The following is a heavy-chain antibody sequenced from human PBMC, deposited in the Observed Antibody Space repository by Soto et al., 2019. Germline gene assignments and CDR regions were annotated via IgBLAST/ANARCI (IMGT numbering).Heavy chain of an antibody. CDR2: IGVGGGDR. Sequence: EVQLLESGGGLVQPGGSLRLSCAASGFTFSSYAMSWVRQAPGKGLEWVSIIGVGGGDRYYPESVKGRFTISRDNSRYKRYLEMNSVRDDDTAVYYCARVRFGELVWGQGTLVTVSS. CDR1: GFTFSSYA. CDR3: ARVRFGELV. V-gene: IGHV3-23*01. D-gene: IGHD3-10*01. J-gene: IGHJ4*02.